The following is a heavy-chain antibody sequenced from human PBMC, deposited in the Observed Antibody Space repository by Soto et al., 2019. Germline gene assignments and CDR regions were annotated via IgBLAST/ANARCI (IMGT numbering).Heavy chain of an antibody. CDR1: GFTFSSHS. CDR3: ARDRFYAFES. V-gene: IGHV3-48*01. Sequence: GGSLRLSCSAFGFTFSSHSMNWVRQAPGKGLEWVSYIGINSKTIYADSVKGRFTISRDDAKNSVSLQMNSLRAEDTAMYFCARDRFYAFESWGQGTLVTVSS. J-gene: IGHJ4*02. CDR2: IGINSKTI. D-gene: IGHD2-2*01.